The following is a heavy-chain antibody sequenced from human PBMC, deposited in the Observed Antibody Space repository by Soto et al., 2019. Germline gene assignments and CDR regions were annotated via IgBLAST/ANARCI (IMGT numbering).Heavy chain of an antibody. Sequence: ASVKVSCKASGYSFTRYGIGWSRQAPGQGLEWMGWINAYNGNTNYAQNLQGRLTLTTDTSTTTAYMELRSLRSNDTAIYYCAMVDVYVTPSPQDVWGQGTTVTVSS. CDR2: INAYNGNT. CDR1: GYSFTRYG. V-gene: IGHV1-18*01. D-gene: IGHD3-16*01. J-gene: IGHJ6*02. CDR3: AMVDVYVTPSPQDV.